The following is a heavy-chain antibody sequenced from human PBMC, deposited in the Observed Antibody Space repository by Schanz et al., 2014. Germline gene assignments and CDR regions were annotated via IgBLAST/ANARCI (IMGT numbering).Heavy chain of an antibody. J-gene: IGHJ5*02. CDR3: ARGAGGLDT. Sequence: EVQLVESGGGLVQPGGSLRLSCAASGFIFSNFAMEWVRQAPGKGLEWVSAISGSGAGTYYADSVKGRFTISRDNTRNTLYLQMNSLSAEDTAVYYCARGAGGLDTWGQGTLVTVSS. CDR1: GFIFSNFA. CDR2: ISGSGAGT. D-gene: IGHD3-16*01. V-gene: IGHV3-23*04.